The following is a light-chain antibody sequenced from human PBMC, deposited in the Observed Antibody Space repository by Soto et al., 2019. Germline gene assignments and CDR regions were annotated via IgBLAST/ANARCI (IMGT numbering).Light chain of an antibody. CDR3: QQYNNWWT. CDR2: GAS. Sequence: EIVMTQSPATLSVSPGERATLSCRASQSVSNNLAWYQKKPGQAPRLLIYGASPRATGIPARFSGSGSRTEFTLTISSLQSEDFVFYYCQQYNNWWTFGQGSRVDIK. V-gene: IGKV3-15*01. CDR1: QSVSNN. J-gene: IGKJ1*01.